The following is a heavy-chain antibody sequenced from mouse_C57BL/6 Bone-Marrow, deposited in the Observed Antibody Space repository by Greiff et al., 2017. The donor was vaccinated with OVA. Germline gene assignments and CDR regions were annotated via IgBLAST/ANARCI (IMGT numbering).Heavy chain of an antibody. Sequence: VQLQQSGAELVRPGASVKLSCTASGFNIKDDYMHWVKQRPEQGLEWIGWIDPENGDTEYASKFQGKATITADTSSNTAYLQLSSLTSEDTAVYYCTTSILYHRAYWGQGTLVTVSA. J-gene: IGHJ3*01. CDR3: TTSILYHRAY. CDR2: IDPENGDT. D-gene: IGHD2-1*01. CDR1: GFNIKDDY. V-gene: IGHV14-4*01.